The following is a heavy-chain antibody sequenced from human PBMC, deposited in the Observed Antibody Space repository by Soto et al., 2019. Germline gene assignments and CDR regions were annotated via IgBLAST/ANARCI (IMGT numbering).Heavy chain of an antibody. CDR1: GASITSRDSY. D-gene: IGHD3-22*01. J-gene: IGHJ4*02. CDR3: ARQVSGITMMVFITFFDH. CDR2: MFYSGDT. V-gene: IGHV4-39*01. Sequence: SETLSLTCSVSGASITSRDSYWGWIRQSPGKGLEWLGSMFYSGDTYYNPSLKSRLTISVDTSKNQFSLELSSVTAADTAVYYCARQVSGITMMVFITFFDHWGQGAQVTVSS.